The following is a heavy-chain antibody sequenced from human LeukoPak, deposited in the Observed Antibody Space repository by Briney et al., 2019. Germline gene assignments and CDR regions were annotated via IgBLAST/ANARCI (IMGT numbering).Heavy chain of an antibody. Sequence: GGSLRLSCAASGFTFSAYNMNWVRQVPGKGLVWVSRINDDGSATFYADSVKGRFTISRDNAKNTLFLQINSLRAEDTAVYYCAREILAPGKTHDYWGQGTLVTVSS. J-gene: IGHJ4*02. CDR1: GFTFSAYN. V-gene: IGHV3-74*01. CDR3: AREILAPGKTHDY. CDR2: INDDGSAT.